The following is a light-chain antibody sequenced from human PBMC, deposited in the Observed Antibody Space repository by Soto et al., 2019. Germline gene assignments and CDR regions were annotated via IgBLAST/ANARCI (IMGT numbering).Light chain of an antibody. CDR2: DVI. J-gene: IGLJ2*01. V-gene: IGLV2-11*01. CDR3: CSYTVSSSVV. CDR1: SNDVGAHKS. Sequence: QSALTQPRSVSGSPGQSVTISCSGTSNDVGAHKSVSWYQQHPGKAPKLVIYDVINRPSGVPDRFSGSRSGNTASLFISGLQPEDEAEYYCCSYTVSSSVVFGGGTKLTVL.